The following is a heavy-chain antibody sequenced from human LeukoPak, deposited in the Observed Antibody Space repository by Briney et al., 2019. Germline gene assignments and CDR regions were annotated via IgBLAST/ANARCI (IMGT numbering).Heavy chain of an antibody. CDR1: GFTFSTYW. CDR3: ARVHKYCSSISCYRFDP. V-gene: IGHV3-74*01. D-gene: IGHD2-2*01. Sequence: GGSLRLSCAASGFTFSTYWMHWVRQAPGKGLVWVSRINSDGSSTSYADSVKGRFTISRDNAKNTLYLQMNSLRAEDTAVYYCARVHKYCSSISCYRFDPWGQGTLVTVSS. CDR2: INSDGSST. J-gene: IGHJ5*02.